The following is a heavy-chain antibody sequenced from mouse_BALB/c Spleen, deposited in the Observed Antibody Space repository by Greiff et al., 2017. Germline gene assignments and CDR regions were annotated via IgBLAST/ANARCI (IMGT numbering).Heavy chain of an antibody. CDR2: ISDGGSYT. D-gene: IGHD1-2*01. CDR1: GFTFSDYY. CDR3: ARGYYGPYWYFDV. J-gene: IGHJ1*01. V-gene: IGHV5-4*02. Sequence: EVQGVESGGGLVKPGGPLKLSCAASGFTFSDYYMYWVRQTPEKRLEWVATISDGGSYTYYPDSVKGRFTISRDNAKNNLYLQMSSLKSEDTAMYYCARGYYGPYWYFDVWGAGTTVTVSS.